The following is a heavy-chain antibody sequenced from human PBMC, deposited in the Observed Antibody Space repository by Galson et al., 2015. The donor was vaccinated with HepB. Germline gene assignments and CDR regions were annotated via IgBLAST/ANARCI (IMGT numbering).Heavy chain of an antibody. V-gene: IGHV3-11*01. J-gene: IGHJ4*02. Sequence: SLRLSCAASGFTFSDYYVSWIRQAPGKGLEWVSYISSRGNTIYYADSVKGRFTISRDNAKNSLYLQMNSLRADDTAVYYCARLGASYCGGDCYSDYWGQGTLVTVSS. CDR2: ISSRGNTI. D-gene: IGHD2-21*02. CDR3: ARLGASYCGGDCYSDY. CDR1: GFTFSDYY.